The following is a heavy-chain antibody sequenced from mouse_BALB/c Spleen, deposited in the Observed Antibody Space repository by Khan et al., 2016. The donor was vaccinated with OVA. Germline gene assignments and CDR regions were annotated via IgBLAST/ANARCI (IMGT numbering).Heavy chain of an antibody. CDR2: INPHIGET. D-gene: IGHD1-1*01. CDR3: TRIYRSDFDY. Sequence: EVQLQESGPELVKPGASVKISCKASGYSFTGYFMNWVMQSHGKSLEWIGRINPHIGETLYNQKFKDKATLTVDESSSTAHMELRSLASEDSAVYDCTRIYRSDFDYWGQGTTLTVSS. V-gene: IGHV1-20*02. J-gene: IGHJ2*01. CDR1: GYSFTGYF.